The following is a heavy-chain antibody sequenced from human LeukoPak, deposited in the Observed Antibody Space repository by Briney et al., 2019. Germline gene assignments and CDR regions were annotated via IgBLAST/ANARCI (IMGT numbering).Heavy chain of an antibody. CDR2: IIPIFGTA. V-gene: IGHV1-69*13. J-gene: IGHJ6*02. CDR1: GGTFSSYA. Sequence: GASVKVSCKASGGTFSSYAISWVRQAPGQGLEWMGGIIPIFGTANYAQKFQGRVTITADESTSTAYMELSSLRSEDTAVYYCARESGGSYYYYYGMDVWGQGTTVTASS. CDR3: ARESGGSYYYYYGMDV. D-gene: IGHD1-26*01.